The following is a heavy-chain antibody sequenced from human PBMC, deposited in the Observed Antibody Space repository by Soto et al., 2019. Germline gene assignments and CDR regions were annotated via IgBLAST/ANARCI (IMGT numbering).Heavy chain of an antibody. CDR3: AKDVDTAMDYYYGMDV. J-gene: IGHJ6*01. CDR1: GFTLSSHG. Sequence: QVQLVESGGGVVQPGRSLRLSCAASGFTLSSHGMHWVRQAPGKGLEWVAVISYDGSNKYYADSVKGRFAISRDTSKNTLYLQMNSLRAEDTAVYYCAKDVDTAMDYYYGMDVW. V-gene: IGHV3-30*18. CDR2: ISYDGSNK. D-gene: IGHD5-18*01.